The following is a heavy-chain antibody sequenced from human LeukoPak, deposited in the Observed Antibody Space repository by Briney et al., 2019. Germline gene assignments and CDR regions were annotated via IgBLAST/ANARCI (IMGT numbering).Heavy chain of an antibody. V-gene: IGHV3-33*01. J-gene: IGHJ4*02. D-gene: IGHD6-13*01. CDR3: ARERSDSWALSGPFDY. CDR2: LWAHGRSE. Sequence: GGSLRLSCAASGFTPTKYGMHWVRQAPGKGLEWVAVLWAHGRSEYYADSVKGRFSISRDTSRSTVHLQMNSLRAEDTAVYYCARERSDSWALSGPFDYWGQGTLVTVSP. CDR1: GFTPTKYG.